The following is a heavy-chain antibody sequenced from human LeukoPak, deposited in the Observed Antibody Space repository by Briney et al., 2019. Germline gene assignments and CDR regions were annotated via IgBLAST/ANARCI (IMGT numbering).Heavy chain of an antibody. CDR3: AIIAVAATDEVDY. CDR2: ISYDGSDK. CDR1: GFTFSGYA. Sequence: PGGSLRLSCAASGFTFSGYAMHWVRQAPGKGLEWVAVISYDGSDKYYADSVKGRFTISRVNSKNTLYLQMNSLRAEDTAVYYCAIIAVAATDEVDYWGQGTLVTVSS. J-gene: IGHJ4*02. V-gene: IGHV3-30-3*01. D-gene: IGHD6-19*01.